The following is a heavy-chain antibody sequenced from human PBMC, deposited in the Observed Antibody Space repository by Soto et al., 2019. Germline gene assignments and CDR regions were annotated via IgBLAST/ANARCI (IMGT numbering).Heavy chain of an antibody. CDR3: ARDLQNYGSLDY. Sequence: QVQLVQSGAEVKKPGASVKVSCKASGYTLINNYGISWVRQAPGQGLEWMGWINSYNRVTNNARNFQDRVTMTTDPSTTTAYMELRSLTSDNTAAYYSARDLQNYGSLDYWGQGTLVTVSS. D-gene: IGHD4-17*01. J-gene: IGHJ4*02. CDR2: INSYNRVT. V-gene: IGHV1-18*01. CDR1: GYTLINNYG.